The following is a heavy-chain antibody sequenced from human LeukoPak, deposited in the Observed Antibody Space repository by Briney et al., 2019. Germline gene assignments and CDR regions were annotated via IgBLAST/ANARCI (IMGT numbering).Heavy chain of an antibody. CDR2: ITSSGSTI. D-gene: IGHD3-9*01. V-gene: IGHV3-48*04. Sequence: GGSLRLSCAASGFTFSSYSMNWVRQAPGKGLEWVSYITSSGSTIYYADSVKGRFTISRDNAKNSLYLQMNSLRAKDTAVYYCARGRSYDILTGYYSRSGYFQHWGQGTLVTVSS. CDR3: ARGRSYDILTGYYSRSGYFQH. J-gene: IGHJ1*01. CDR1: GFTFSSYS.